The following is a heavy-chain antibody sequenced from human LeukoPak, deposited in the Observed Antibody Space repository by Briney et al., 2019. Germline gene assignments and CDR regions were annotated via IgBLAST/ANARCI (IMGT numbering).Heavy chain of an antibody. CDR3: ARDLVTVTKGFDI. D-gene: IGHD4-17*01. Sequence: SETLSVTCAVSDDSFSSHYWTWIRQPPGKGLEWIGYISYIGSTNYNPSLKSRVTISIDTSRNQFSLSLSSVTAADTAVYYCARDLVTVTKGFDIWGQGTMVSVSS. V-gene: IGHV4-59*11. J-gene: IGHJ3*02. CDR1: DDSFSSHY. CDR2: ISYIGST.